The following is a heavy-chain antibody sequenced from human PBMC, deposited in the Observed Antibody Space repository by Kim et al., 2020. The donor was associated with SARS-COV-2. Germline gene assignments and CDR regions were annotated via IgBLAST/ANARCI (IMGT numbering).Heavy chain of an antibody. J-gene: IGHJ5*02. CDR1: GYTFSSYD. CDR2: MNPNSGNT. V-gene: IGHV1-8*01. Sequence: ASVKVSCKASGYTFSSYDINWVRQATGQGLEWMGWMNPNSGNTGYAQKFQGRVTMTRNTSISTAYMELSSLRSDDTAVYYCARSIAPASHWVDPWGQGTQVTVSS. D-gene: IGHD6-6*01. CDR3: ARSIAPASHWVDP.